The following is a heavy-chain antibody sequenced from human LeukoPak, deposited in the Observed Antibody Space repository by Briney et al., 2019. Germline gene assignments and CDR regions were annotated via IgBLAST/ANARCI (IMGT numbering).Heavy chain of an antibody. CDR3: AREPDA. CDR1: GDSISGSNYH. J-gene: IGHJ5*02. Sequence: SGTLSLTCTVSGDSISGSNYHWGWIRQPPGKGLEWLGTVHHTGRAFYNPSLRGRTTVSVDTSKNEFSLKLTSVTAADTAVYYCAREPDAWGQGILVIVS. CDR2: VHHTGRA. V-gene: IGHV4-39*07.